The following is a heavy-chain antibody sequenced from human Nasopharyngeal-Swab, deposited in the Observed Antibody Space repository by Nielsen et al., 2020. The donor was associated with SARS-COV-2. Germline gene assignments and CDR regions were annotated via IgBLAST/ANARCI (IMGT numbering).Heavy chain of an antibody. CDR2: ISYDGIKK. J-gene: IGHJ6*02. CDR3: AKDHQLIRNYYYYDLDV. V-gene: IGHV3-30*18. Sequence: WIRQPPGKGLEWMAVISYDGIKKYYADSVKGRFTLSRDNSKNTLYLQMNSLTTEDTAVCYCAKDHQLIRNYYYYDLDVWGQGTTVTVSS. D-gene: IGHD2-8*01.